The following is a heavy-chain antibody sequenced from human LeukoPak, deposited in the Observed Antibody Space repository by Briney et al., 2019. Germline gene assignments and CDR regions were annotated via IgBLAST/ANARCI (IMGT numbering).Heavy chain of an antibody. CDR1: GFTFSTYW. Sequence: GGSLRLSCAASGFTFSTYWMTWVRQAPGKGLEWVANIKQDGSEKYYVDSLRGRFSISRDNVKNSLFLQMSSLSAEDTAVYYCARELVVGPAEYFQHWGQGTLVTVSS. V-gene: IGHV3-7*01. D-gene: IGHD6-6*01. J-gene: IGHJ1*01. CDR3: ARELVVGPAEYFQH. CDR2: IKQDGSEK.